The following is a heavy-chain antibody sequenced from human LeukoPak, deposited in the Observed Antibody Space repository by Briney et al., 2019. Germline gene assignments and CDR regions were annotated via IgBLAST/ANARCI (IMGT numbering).Heavy chain of an antibody. V-gene: IGHV4-31*03. CDR1: GGSVTSGGYY. Sequence: KTSETLSLTCTVSGGSVTSGGYYWSWIRQHPGKGLEWIGYVYCTGSTYYNPSLKSRVTISPDTSKNQFSLKVSSVTAADTAVYYCARISAGRYGMDVWGQGTTVTVSS. J-gene: IGHJ6*02. CDR3: ARISAGRYGMDV. CDR2: VYCTGST. D-gene: IGHD6-6*01.